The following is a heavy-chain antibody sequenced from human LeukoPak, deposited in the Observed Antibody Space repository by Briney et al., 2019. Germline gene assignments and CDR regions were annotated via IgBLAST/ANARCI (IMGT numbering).Heavy chain of an antibody. J-gene: IGHJ4*02. CDR2: ISNNGGST. CDR3: ARVAVAGNGVFDY. CDR1: GFAFSGYA. Sequence: PGGSLRLSCAASGFAFSGYAMHWVRQTPGKGLEYVSAISNNGGSTYYADSVKGRFTISRDNSKNRLYLQMGSLRAEDMAVYYCARVAVAGNGVFDYWGQGTLVTVSS. D-gene: IGHD6-19*01. V-gene: IGHV3-64*02.